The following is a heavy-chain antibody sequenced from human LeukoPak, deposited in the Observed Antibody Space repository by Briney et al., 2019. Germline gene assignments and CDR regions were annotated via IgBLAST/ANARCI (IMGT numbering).Heavy chain of an antibody. CDR3: ARDGDYGDYGYFDY. CDR2: ISYDGSNK. Sequence: GGSLRLSCVVSGFTFSSYEMNWVRQAPGKGLEWVAVISYDGSNKYYADSVKGRFTISRDNSKNTLYLQMNSLRAEDTAVYYCARDGDYGDYGYFDYWGQGTLVTVSS. J-gene: IGHJ4*02. D-gene: IGHD4-17*01. CDR1: GFTFSSYE. V-gene: IGHV3-30*04.